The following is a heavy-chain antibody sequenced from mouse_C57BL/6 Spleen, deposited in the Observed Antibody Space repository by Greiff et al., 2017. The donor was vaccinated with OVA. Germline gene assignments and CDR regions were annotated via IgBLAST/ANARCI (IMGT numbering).Heavy chain of an antibody. D-gene: IGHD1-2*01. CDR1: GYTFTDYE. CDR3: TRGSYYYAMDY. J-gene: IGHJ4*01. CDR2: IDPETGGT. Sequence: VKLMESGAELVRPGASVTLSCKASGYTFTDYEMHWVKQTPVHGLEWIGAIDPETGGTAYNQKFKGKAILTADKSSSTAYMELRSLTSEDSAVYYCTRGSYYYAMDYWGQGTSVTVSS. V-gene: IGHV1-15*01.